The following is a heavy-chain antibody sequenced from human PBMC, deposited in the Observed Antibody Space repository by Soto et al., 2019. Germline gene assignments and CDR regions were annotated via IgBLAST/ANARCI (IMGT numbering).Heavy chain of an antibody. CDR1: GFTFSSYG. J-gene: IGHJ4*02. V-gene: IGHV3-33*01. Sequence: QVQLVESGGGVVQPGRSLRLSCAASGFTFSSYGFHWVRQAPGKGLEWVAVIWYDGSNKYYADSVKGRFTISRDNSKNTLYLQMTSLRAEDTAVYYCAREHDGYWGQGTLVTVSS. CDR3: AREHDGY. D-gene: IGHD3-3*01. CDR2: IWYDGSNK.